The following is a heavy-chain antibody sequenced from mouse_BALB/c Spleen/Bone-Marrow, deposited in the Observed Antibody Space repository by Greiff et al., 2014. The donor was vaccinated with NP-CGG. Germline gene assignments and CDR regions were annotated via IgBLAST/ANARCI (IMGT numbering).Heavy chain of an antibody. J-gene: IGHJ4*01. Sequence: QVQLQQSGSEQRSSGSSVKLSCKDFDSEVFPIAYMSWVRQKPGHGFEWIGDILPSIGRTIYGEKFEVKATLDADTVSNTAYLERNSLKSEDSAIYYCARRGSSRAMDYWGQGTSVTVSS. CDR2: ILPSIGRT. CDR3: ARRGSSRAMDY. CDR1: DSEVFPIAY. V-gene: IGHV15-2*02.